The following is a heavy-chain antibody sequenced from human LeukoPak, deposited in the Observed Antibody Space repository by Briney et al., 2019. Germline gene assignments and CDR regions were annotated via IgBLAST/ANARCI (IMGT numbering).Heavy chain of an antibody. CDR1: GGSISSSSYY. CDR2: IYYSGST. Sequence: SETLSLTCTVSGGSISSSSYYWGWIRQPPGTGLEWIGSIYYSGSTYYNPSLKSRVTISVDTSKNQFSLKLSSVTAADTAVYYCARVSSGWQNDAFDIWGQGTMVTVSS. V-gene: IGHV4-39*07. D-gene: IGHD6-19*01. CDR3: ARVSSGWQNDAFDI. J-gene: IGHJ3*02.